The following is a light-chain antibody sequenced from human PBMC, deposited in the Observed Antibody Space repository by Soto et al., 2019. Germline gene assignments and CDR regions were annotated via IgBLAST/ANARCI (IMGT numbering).Light chain of an antibody. V-gene: IGLV2-14*03. CDR3: SSYGSSSTYV. CDR2: DVS. Sequence: QSALTQPASVSGSPGQSITISRTGTSSDVGRYNYVAWYQQYPGKAPKLMLYDVSKRPSGVADRFAGSKSGNTASLTISGLQPEDEADYYCSSYGSSSTYVFGTGTKLPVL. J-gene: IGLJ1*01. CDR1: SSDVGRYNY.